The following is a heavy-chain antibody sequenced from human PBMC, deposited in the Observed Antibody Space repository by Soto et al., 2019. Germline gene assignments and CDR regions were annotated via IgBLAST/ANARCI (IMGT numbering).Heavy chain of an antibody. D-gene: IGHD1-1*01. Sequence: SETLSLTCTVAGASISCFYWSWIRKSAGKGLEWIGRIYATGTTDYNPSLKSRVMMSVDTSKKQFSLKLRSVTAADTAVYYCVRDGTKTLRDWFDPWGQGISVTVSS. CDR1: GASISCFY. CDR3: VRDGTKTLRDWFDP. V-gene: IGHV4-4*07. CDR2: IYATGTT. J-gene: IGHJ5*02.